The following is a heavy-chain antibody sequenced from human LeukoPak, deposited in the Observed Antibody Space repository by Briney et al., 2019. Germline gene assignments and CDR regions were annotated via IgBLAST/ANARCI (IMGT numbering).Heavy chain of an antibody. J-gene: IGHJ3*02. D-gene: IGHD3-9*01. Sequence: GGSLRLSCAASGFTFSSYWMSWVRQAPGKGLEWVANIKQDGGEKYYVDSVKGRFTISRDNAKNSLYLQMNSLRAEDTAVYYCARDIYDILTGDAFDIWGQGTMVTVSS. CDR1: GFTFSSYW. CDR3: ARDIYDILTGDAFDI. CDR2: IKQDGGEK. V-gene: IGHV3-7*01.